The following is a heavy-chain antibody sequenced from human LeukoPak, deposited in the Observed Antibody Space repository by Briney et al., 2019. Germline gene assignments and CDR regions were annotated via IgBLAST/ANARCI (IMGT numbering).Heavy chain of an antibody. J-gene: IGHJ6*02. Sequence: GGSLRLSCAASGFTFSSFRMNWVRQAPGKGLEWVSSISSSAATMYYADSVKGRFTISRDNGKDSLYLQVNSLRDEDTAVYYCARDHGSGWYNVYYYGMDVWGQGTTVTVSS. CDR2: ISSSAATM. V-gene: IGHV3-48*02. CDR1: GFTFSSFR. D-gene: IGHD6-19*01. CDR3: ARDHGSGWYNVYYYGMDV.